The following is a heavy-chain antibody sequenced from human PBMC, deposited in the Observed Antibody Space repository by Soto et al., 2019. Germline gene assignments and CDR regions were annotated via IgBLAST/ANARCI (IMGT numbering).Heavy chain of an antibody. J-gene: IGHJ4*02. CDR1: GYTFTSYA. D-gene: IGHD3-22*01. CDR3: ARGSGYYYWDDY. Sequence: ASVRVSCKASGYTFTSYAMHWVRQAPGQRLEWMGWINAGNGNTKYSQKFQGRVTITRDTSASTAYMELSSLRSEDTAVYYCARGSGYYYWDDYWGQGTLVTVSS. V-gene: IGHV1-3*01. CDR2: INAGNGNT.